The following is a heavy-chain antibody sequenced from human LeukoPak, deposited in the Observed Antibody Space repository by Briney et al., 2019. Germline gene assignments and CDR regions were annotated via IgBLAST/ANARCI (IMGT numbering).Heavy chain of an antibody. CDR3: ARGLGWITPGAPYFDL. D-gene: IGHD5-12*01. J-gene: IGHJ4*01. V-gene: IGHV3-21*01. Sequence: GGSLRLSCAASGFTFNTQSMNWVRQAPGKGLEWLSAISSSGGHIYYAGSVQGRFTISRDDAQESVYLQLNSLRAEDTAVYYCARGLGWITPGAPYFDLWGHGTLVTVSS. CDR2: ISSSGGHI. CDR1: GFTFNTQS.